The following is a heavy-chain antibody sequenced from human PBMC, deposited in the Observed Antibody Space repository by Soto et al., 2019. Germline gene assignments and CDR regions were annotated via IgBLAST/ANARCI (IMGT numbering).Heavy chain of an antibody. V-gene: IGHV4-4*07. CDR3: ARGGQLLYNYYYYGMDV. CDR2: IYTSGST. D-gene: IGHD2-2*02. J-gene: IGHJ6*02. CDR1: AGSISSYY. Sequence: SETLSLTCTVSAGSISSYYWSWIRQPAGKGLEWIGRIYTSGSTNYNPSLKSRVTMSVDTSKNQFSLKLSSVTAEDTAVYYCARGGQLLYNYYYYGMDVWCQGTTVTVSS.